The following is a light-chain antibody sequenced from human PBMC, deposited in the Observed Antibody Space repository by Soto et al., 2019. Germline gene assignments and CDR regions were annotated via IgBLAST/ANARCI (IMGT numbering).Light chain of an antibody. CDR2: GAS. CDR1: QSVSSSN. CDR3: QQYVGSGPVT. Sequence: ETVLTQSPGTLSLSPGQRATLSCRASQSVSSSNFAWYQQKPGQAPRLLIYGASSRATGIPDRFSGSGSGTDFPLTISGLEPEDFAVYFCQQYVGSGPVTFGGGTKVEVK. J-gene: IGKJ4*01. V-gene: IGKV3-20*01.